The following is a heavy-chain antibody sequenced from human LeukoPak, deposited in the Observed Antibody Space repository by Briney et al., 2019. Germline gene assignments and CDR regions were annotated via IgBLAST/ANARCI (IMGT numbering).Heavy chain of an antibody. V-gene: IGHV1-18*01. Sequence: ASVKVSCKASGYTFTSFGISWVRQAPGQGLEWIGWVSAYSGNTNYAQQFQGRVTMTTDTSTSTAYMELRSLRSDDTAMYYCARGGSSWFAEYFQHWGQGAQVTVSS. J-gene: IGHJ1*01. CDR1: GYTFTSFG. CDR3: ARGGSSWFAEYFQH. D-gene: IGHD6-13*01. CDR2: VSAYSGNT.